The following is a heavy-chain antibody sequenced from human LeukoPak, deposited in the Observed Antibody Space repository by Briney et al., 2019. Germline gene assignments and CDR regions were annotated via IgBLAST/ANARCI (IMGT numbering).Heavy chain of an antibody. D-gene: IGHD6-19*01. CDR1: GYIFTDYY. CDR3: AREYSSGWYGGAFDI. CDR2: INPNSGGT. Sequence: ASVKVSCKASGYIFTDYYMHWVRQAPGQELGWMGRINPNSGGTNYAQKFQGRVTMTRDTSISTAYMELSRLRSDDTAVYYCAREYSSGWYGGAFDIWGQGTMVTVSS. J-gene: IGHJ3*02. V-gene: IGHV1/OR15-1*04.